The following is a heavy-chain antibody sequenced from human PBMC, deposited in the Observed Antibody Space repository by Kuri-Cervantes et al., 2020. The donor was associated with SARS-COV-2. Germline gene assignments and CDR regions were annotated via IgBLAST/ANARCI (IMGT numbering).Heavy chain of an antibody. CDR2: IDWDDDK. J-gene: IGHJ4*02. CDR1: VFSLSTSGMR. Sequence: SGPTLVKPTQTLTLTCTFSVFSLSTSGMRVSWIRQPPGKALEWLARIDWDDDKYYNTSLKTRLTISKDTSKNQVVLTMTNMDPVDTATYYCARIQATTVIADYWGQGTLVTVSS. V-gene: IGHV2-70*04. CDR3: ARIQATTVIADY. D-gene: IGHD4-11*01.